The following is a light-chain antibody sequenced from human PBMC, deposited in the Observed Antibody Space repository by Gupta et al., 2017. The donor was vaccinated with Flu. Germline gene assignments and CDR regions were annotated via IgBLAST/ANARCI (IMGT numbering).Light chain of an antibody. CDR2: DAS. CDR3: QRRSNWPPWT. J-gene: IGKJ1*01. Sequence: DIVLTQSPATLSLSPGDRATLSCRASQSVSSSLACFQQKPGQAPRLIIYDASGRATGIPARFNSSGCGSDCTLTISSREPEDFAVYYCQRRSNWPPWTFGQGTKVEIK. CDR1: QSVSSS. V-gene: IGKV3-11*01.